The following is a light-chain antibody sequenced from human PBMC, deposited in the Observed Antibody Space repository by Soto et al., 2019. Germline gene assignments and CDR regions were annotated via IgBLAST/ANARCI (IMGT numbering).Light chain of an antibody. CDR2: KDT. J-gene: IGLJ1*01. CDR3: QAADSSNTYDV. CDR1: ALAKEY. Sequence: SYELTQSPSVSVSPGQTAMITCSGDALAKEYAYWYQQKPGQAPVLVIYKDTERPSGIPERFSGSSSGTTVMLTISGVQAEDEADYYCQAADSSNTYDVFGTGTKLTVL. V-gene: IGLV3-25*03.